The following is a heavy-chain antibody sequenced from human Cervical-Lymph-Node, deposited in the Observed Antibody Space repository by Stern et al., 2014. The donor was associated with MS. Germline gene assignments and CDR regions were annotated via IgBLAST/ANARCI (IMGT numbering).Heavy chain of an antibody. CDR3: VTSMTI. V-gene: IGHV3-23*04. D-gene: IGHD5-18*01. CDR2: ISGNGDRI. J-gene: IGHJ4*02. Sequence: VQLVESGGGLEQPGGSLRLSCAASGFTFNNYVMSWVRQAPGQGLEWVSSISGNGDRIHYTDSVKGRFIISRDNSKNTLGLQMNSLRADDTAIYYCVTSMTIWGRGTLVTVSS. CDR1: GFTFNNYV.